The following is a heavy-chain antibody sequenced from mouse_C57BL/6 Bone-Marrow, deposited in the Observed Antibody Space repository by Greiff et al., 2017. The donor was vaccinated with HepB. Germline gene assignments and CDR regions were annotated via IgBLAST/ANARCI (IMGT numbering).Heavy chain of an antibody. J-gene: IGHJ2*01. CDR2: IDPENGDT. CDR3: TTLFITTVVASGY. D-gene: IGHD1-1*01. V-gene: IGHV14-4*01. Sequence: EVQGVESGAELVRPGASVKLSCTASGFNIKDDYMHWVKQRPEQGLEWIGWIDPENGDTEYASKFQGKATITADTSSNTAYLQLSSLTSEDTAVYYCTTLFITTVVASGYWGQGTTLTVSS. CDR1: GFNIKDDY.